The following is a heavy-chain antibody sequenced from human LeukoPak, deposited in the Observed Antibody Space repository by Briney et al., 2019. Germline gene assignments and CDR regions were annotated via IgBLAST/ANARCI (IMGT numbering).Heavy chain of an antibody. CDR3: ARRYSSGWRFDY. CDR1: GYSFTSYW. CDR2: IDPGDSDT. Sequence: GESLQISCKGSGYSFTSYWIGWVRQMPGKGLEWMGIIDPGDSDTRYSPSFQGQVTISADKSISTAYLQWSSLNAVDTAIFCCARRYSSGWRFDYWGQGTLVTVCS. V-gene: IGHV5-51*01. D-gene: IGHD6-19*01. J-gene: IGHJ4*02.